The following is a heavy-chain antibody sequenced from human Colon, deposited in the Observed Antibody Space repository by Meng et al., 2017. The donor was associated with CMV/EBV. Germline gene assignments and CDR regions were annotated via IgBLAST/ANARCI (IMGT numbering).Heavy chain of an antibody. CDR2: IYSGGTT. Sequence: GGFLRLSCTASGLTVSKNYMSWVRQAPEKGLEWVAIIYSGGTTYYADSVKGRFTISRDNSKNTLYLQMNSLRGEDTAVYYCASIPRWTSVVPEVKDFWGQGTVVTVSS. CDR1: GLTVSKNY. CDR3: ASIPRWTSVVPEVKDF. J-gene: IGHJ4*02. D-gene: IGHD2-2*01. V-gene: IGHV3-66*02.